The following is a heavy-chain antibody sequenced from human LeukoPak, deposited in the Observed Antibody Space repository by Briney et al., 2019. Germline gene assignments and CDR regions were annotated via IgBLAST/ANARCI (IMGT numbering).Heavy chain of an antibody. J-gene: IGHJ6*02. V-gene: IGHV1-18*01. CDR3: ARGRLLSASSSWYFMTYYYYYGMDV. CDR1: DYTFTSYG. CDR2: ISAYNGNT. Sequence: ASVKVSCKGSDYTFTSYGISWVRQAPGQGLEWMGWISAYNGNTNYAQKLQGRVTMSTDTSTSTAYMELRSLRSEDTAVYYCARGRLLSASSSWYFMTYYYYYGMDVWGQGTTVTVSS. D-gene: IGHD6-13*01.